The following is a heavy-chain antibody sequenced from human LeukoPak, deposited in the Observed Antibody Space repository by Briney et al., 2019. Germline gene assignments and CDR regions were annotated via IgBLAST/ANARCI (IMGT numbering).Heavy chain of an antibody. D-gene: IGHD4-11*01. Sequence: GGSLRLSCAATGFTFNHYGMHWVRQAPDKGLEWVAVIWSDGTNRYYADSVKGRFTISRDDSGNKVYLQMNSLRPEDTGVYYCAKDAQRGFDYSNSLEYWGQGTPVTVS. J-gene: IGHJ4*02. CDR1: GFTFNHYG. V-gene: IGHV3-33*06. CDR2: IWSDGTNR. CDR3: AKDAQRGFDYSNSLEY.